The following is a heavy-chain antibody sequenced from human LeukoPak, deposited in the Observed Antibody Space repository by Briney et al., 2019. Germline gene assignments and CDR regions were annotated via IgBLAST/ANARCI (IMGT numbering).Heavy chain of an antibody. CDR1: GGSISSSSYY. CDR2: IYYSGST. Sequence: SETLSLTCTVSGGSISSSSYYWGWIRQPPGKGLEWIGSIYYSGSTYYNPSLKSRVTISVDTSKNQFSLKLSSVTAADTAVYYCASQTGSTSCYMCAFDIWGQGTMVTVSS. CDR3: ASQTGSTSCYMCAFDI. J-gene: IGHJ3*02. V-gene: IGHV4-39*01. D-gene: IGHD2-2*02.